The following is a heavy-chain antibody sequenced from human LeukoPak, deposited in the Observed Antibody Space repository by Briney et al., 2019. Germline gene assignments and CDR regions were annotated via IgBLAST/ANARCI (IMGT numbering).Heavy chain of an antibody. J-gene: IGHJ4*02. V-gene: IGHV3-30-3*01. CDR1: GFTFSSYA. Sequence: QPGGSLRISCAASGFTFSSYAMHGVRQAPGKGLEWVAVISYDGSNKYYADSVKGRFTISRDNSKNTLYLQMNSLRAEDTAVYYCARGPQLNYWGQGTLVTVSS. CDR2: ISYDGSNK. CDR3: ARGPQLNY.